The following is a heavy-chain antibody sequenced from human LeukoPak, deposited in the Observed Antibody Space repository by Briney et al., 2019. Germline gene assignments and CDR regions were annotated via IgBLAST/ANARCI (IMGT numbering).Heavy chain of an antibody. CDR1: GGSISSYY. V-gene: IGHV4-4*07. CDR3: AGHHPRNTVDF. Sequence: SETLSLTCTVSGGSISSYYWSWVRQPAGKGLEWIGRIYTSGSTNYNPSLKSRVTISLDTSKNQFSLKLSSVTAADTAVYYCAGHHPRNTVDFWGQGTLVTVSS. D-gene: IGHD2-8*02. J-gene: IGHJ4*02. CDR2: IYTSGST.